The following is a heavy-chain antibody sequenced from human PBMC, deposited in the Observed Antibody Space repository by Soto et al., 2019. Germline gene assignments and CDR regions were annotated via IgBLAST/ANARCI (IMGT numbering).Heavy chain of an antibody. CDR1: GYTFTGYY. D-gene: IGHD2-2*01. CDR3: ARGMIVVVPAAMDDYYYYMDV. Sequence: QVQLVQSGAEVKKPGASVKVSCKASGYTFTGYYMHWVRQAPGQGLEWMGWINPNSGGTNYAQKFQGWVTSTRDTSISTAYMELSRLRSDDTAVYYCARGMIVVVPAAMDDYYYYMDVWGKGTTVTVSS. J-gene: IGHJ6*03. V-gene: IGHV1-2*04. CDR2: INPNSGGT.